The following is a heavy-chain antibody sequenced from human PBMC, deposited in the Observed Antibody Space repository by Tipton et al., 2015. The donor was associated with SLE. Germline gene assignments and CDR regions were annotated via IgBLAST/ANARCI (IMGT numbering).Heavy chain of an antibody. D-gene: IGHD5-12*01. Sequence: TLSLTCTVSGGSISSHYWSWFRQPPGKGLEWIGYIYYSGSTNYNPSLKSRVTISVDTSKNQFSLKLSSVTAADTAVYYCARDAYSGYDFDAFDIWGQGTMVTVSS. V-gene: IGHV4-59*11. CDR3: ARDAYSGYDFDAFDI. CDR1: GGSISSHY. CDR2: IYYSGST. J-gene: IGHJ3*02.